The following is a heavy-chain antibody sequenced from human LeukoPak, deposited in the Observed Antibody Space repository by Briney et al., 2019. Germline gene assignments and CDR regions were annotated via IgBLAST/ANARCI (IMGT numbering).Heavy chain of an antibody. V-gene: IGHV3-7*01. CDR2: IKEDGSVK. CDR3: ARGEDTISHFDY. J-gene: IGHJ4*02. Sequence: GGSLRLSCAASGFTFSSYWMNWVRQAPGKGLEWVANIKEDGSVKYYVDSVKGRFTISRDNAKNSQHLQMNSLRAEDTAVYYCARGEDTISHFDYWGQGTLVTVSS. D-gene: IGHD3-9*01. CDR1: GFTFSSYW.